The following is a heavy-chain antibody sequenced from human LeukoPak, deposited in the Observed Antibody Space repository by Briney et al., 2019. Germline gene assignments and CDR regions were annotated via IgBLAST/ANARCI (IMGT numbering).Heavy chain of an antibody. Sequence: GGPLRLSCAASGFTFSSYSMNWVRQAPGKGLEWVSSISSSSSYIYYADSVKGRFAISRHNAKNSLYLQTNSLRAEDTAVYYCARGLTGDAFDIWGQGTMVTVSS. J-gene: IGHJ3*02. CDR1: GFTFSSYS. CDR3: ARGLTGDAFDI. V-gene: IGHV3-21*01. D-gene: IGHD1-14*01. CDR2: ISSSSSYI.